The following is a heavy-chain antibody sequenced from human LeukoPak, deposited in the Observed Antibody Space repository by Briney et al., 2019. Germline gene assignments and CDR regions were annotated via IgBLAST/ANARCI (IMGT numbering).Heavy chain of an antibody. CDR2: INPNSGGT. Sequence: ASVKVSCKASGYTFTGYYMHWVRQAPGQGLEWMGWINPNSGGTNYAQKFQGRVTITRDTSISTAYMELSRLRSDDTAVYYCARSPLLTMIVLYNWFDPWGQGTLVTVSS. CDR1: GYTFTGYY. J-gene: IGHJ5*02. V-gene: IGHV1-2*02. CDR3: ARSPLLTMIVLYNWFDP. D-gene: IGHD3-22*01.